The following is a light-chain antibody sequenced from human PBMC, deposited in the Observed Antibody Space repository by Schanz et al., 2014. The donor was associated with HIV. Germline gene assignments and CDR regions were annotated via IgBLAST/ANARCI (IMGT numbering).Light chain of an antibody. CDR1: SSDIGYYKL. CDR3: CLYSRSGTPHDV. V-gene: IGLV2-23*02. Sequence: QSALTQPPSASGSPGQSITISCTGTSSDIGYYKLVSWYQQYPGKAPKLIIFEVNKRPSGVSNRFSGSKSGNTASLTISGLHTDDEADYYCCLYSRSGTPHDVFGTGTKLTVL. CDR2: EVN. J-gene: IGLJ1*01.